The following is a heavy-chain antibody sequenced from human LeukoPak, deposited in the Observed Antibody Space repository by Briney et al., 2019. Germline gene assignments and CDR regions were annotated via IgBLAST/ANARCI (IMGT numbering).Heavy chain of an antibody. CDR1: GFTFSSYE. J-gene: IGHJ4*02. CDR2: ISSSGSTI. CDR3: ARDPAYDFWSGYYTLED. V-gene: IGHV3-48*03. D-gene: IGHD3-3*01. Sequence: GGSLRLSCAASGFTFSSYEMNWVRQAPGKGLEWVSYISSSGSTIYYADSVKGRFTISRDNAKNSLYLQMNSLRAEDTAVYYCARDPAYDFWSGYYTLEDWGQGTLVTVSS.